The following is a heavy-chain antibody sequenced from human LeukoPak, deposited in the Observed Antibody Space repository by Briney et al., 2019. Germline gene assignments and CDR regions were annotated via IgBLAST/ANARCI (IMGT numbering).Heavy chain of an antibody. Sequence: PGGSLRLSCAASGFTFSSYAMSWVGQVQGKGLEWVSAFSGSGGSTYYADSVKGRFTISRDNSKNTLYLQMNSLRAEDTAVYYCAKDDIVVVVAAQIDYWGQGTLVTVSS. CDR3: AKDDIVVVVAAQIDY. D-gene: IGHD2-15*01. CDR2: FSGSGGST. CDR1: GFTFSSYA. V-gene: IGHV3-23*01. J-gene: IGHJ4*02.